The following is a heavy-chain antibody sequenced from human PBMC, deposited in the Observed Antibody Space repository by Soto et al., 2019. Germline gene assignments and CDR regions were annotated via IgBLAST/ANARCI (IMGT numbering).Heavy chain of an antibody. J-gene: IGHJ5*02. D-gene: IGHD1-1*01. V-gene: IGHV3-7*01. Sequence: EVQLVESGGGLVQPGGSLTLSCAASGFTFSRNWMSWVRQAPGKGLEWVANIKEDGSAKYYADAVKGRFTLSRDNVENSLYLQMNSLRAEDTAVYYCARDGDGYTAWGQGTLVTVSS. CDR2: IKEDGSAK. CDR3: ARDGDGYTA. CDR1: GFTFSRNW.